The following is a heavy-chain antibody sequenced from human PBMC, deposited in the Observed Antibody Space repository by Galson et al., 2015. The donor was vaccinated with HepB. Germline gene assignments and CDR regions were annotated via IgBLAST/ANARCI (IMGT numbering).Heavy chain of an antibody. CDR2: ISGSGGST. CDR3: AKDPPQIYSSSWYYFDY. J-gene: IGHJ4*02. CDR1: GFTFSSYA. D-gene: IGHD6-13*01. V-gene: IGHV3-23*01. Sequence: SLRLSCAASGFTFSSYAMSWVRQAPGKGLEWVSAISGSGGSTYYADSVKGRFTISRDNSKNTLYLQMNSLRAEDTAVYYCAKDPPQIYSSSWYYFDYWGQGTLVTVSS.